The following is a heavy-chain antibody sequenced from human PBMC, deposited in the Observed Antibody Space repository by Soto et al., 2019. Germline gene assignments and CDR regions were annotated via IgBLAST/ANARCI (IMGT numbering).Heavy chain of an antibody. Sequence: QLQLQESGSGLVKPSQTLSLTCAVSGGSISSGGYSWSWVRQPPGKGLEWIGYIYHSGSTYFNPSLKGRVTISVDRSKNRFSLTLRPVTAAHTAVYYCARVPSPWGQGTLVCVSS. V-gene: IGHV4-30-2*01. J-gene: IGHJ5*02. CDR2: IYHSGST. CDR3: ARVPSP. CDR1: GGSISSGGYS.